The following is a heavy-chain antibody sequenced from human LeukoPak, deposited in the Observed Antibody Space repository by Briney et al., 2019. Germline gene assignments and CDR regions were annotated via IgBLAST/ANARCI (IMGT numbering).Heavy chain of an antibody. D-gene: IGHD2-15*01. J-gene: IGHJ4*02. Sequence: GGSLRLSCAASGFTLSNYGMSWVRQAPGKGLEWVSGISGSGGTTYYADSVKGRFTISRDNSKNTLYLQMNSLRVEDTAVYYCALAAAASSFDYWGRGTLLTVSS. CDR3: ALAAAASSFDY. V-gene: IGHV3-23*01. CDR2: ISGSGGTT. CDR1: GFTLSNYG.